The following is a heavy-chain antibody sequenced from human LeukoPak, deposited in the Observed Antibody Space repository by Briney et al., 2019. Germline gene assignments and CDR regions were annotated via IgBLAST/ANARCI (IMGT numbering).Heavy chain of an antibody. J-gene: IGHJ3*01. Sequence: PGGSLRLSCAASGFTFSTYWMHWVRQAPGTGLEWVSRINSDGSSTTYADSVKGRFTISRDNSKNSLYLQMNSLRTEDTAVYYCAKANPLIVGARAGGPINFWGQGTMVTVSS. V-gene: IGHV3-74*01. CDR2: INSDGSST. CDR3: AKANPLIVGARAGGPINF. CDR1: GFTFSTYW. D-gene: IGHD1-26*01.